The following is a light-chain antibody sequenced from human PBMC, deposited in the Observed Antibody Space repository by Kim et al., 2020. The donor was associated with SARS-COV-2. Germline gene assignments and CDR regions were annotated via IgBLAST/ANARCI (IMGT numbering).Light chain of an antibody. CDR3: QSYDSSLTARV. J-gene: IGLJ3*02. V-gene: IGLV1-40*01. Sequence: VTISCTGDSSNIGAGYGVHWYQQLPGTAPKVIIYNNNNRPSGVPGRFSGSKSGTSASLAITGLQAEDEADYYCQSYDSSLTARVFGGGTKLAVL. CDR1: SSNIGAGYG. CDR2: NNN.